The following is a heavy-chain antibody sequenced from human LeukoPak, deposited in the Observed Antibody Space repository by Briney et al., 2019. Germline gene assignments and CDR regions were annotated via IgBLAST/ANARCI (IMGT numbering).Heavy chain of an antibody. CDR2: MNPNSGNT. V-gene: IGHV1-8*03. J-gene: IGHJ3*02. Sequence: GASVKVSCKASGYTFTSYDINWVRQATGQGLEWMGWMNPNSGNTGYAQKFQGRVTITRITSISTAYMELSSLRSEDTAVYYCARDSMVRGVMIDAFDIWGQGTMVTVSS. D-gene: IGHD3-10*01. CDR1: GYTFTSYD. CDR3: ARDSMVRGVMIDAFDI.